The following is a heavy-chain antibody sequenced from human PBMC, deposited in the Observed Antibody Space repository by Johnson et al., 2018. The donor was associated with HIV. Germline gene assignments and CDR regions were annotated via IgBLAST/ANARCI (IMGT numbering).Heavy chain of an antibody. D-gene: IGHD2-8*01. CDR3: AKDMKGANGAFDI. CDR1: GFTFSSYW. CDR2: ISWNSGSI. V-gene: IGHV3-9*01. Sequence: VQLVESGGGLVQPGGSLRLSCAASGFTFSSYWMSWVRQAPGKGLEWVSGISWNSGSIGYADSVKGRFTISRDNAKNSLYLQMNSLRAEDTALYYCAKDMKGANGAFDIWGQGTMVTVSS. J-gene: IGHJ3*02.